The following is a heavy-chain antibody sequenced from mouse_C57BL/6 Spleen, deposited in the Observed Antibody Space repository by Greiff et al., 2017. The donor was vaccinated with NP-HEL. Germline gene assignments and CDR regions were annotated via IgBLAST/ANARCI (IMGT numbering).Heavy chain of an antibody. CDR1: GYTFTDYN. D-gene: IGHD3-1*01. Sequence: EVQLQQSGPELVKPGASVKMSCKASGYTFTDYNMHWVKQSQGKSLEWIGYINPNNGGTSYNQKFKGKATLTVNKSSSTAYMELRSLTSEDSAVYYCARSGKSLFTYWGQGTLVTVSA. J-gene: IGHJ3*01. V-gene: IGHV1-22*01. CDR3: ARSGKSLFTY. CDR2: INPNNGGT.